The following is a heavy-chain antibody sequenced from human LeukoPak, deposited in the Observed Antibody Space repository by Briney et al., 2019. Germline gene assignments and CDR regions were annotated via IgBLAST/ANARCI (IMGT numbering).Heavy chain of an antibody. J-gene: IGHJ4*02. Sequence: SVKVSCKASGFTFTNSAVQWVRQARGQRLECIGWIVVGSGNTNYAQKFQERVTITSDMSTSTAYMELSSLRSEDTAVYYCAAGNYYDSSGYYYWGQGTLVTVSS. CDR3: AAGNYYDSSGYYY. CDR1: GFTFTNSA. V-gene: IGHV1-58*01. CDR2: IVVGSGNT. D-gene: IGHD3-22*01.